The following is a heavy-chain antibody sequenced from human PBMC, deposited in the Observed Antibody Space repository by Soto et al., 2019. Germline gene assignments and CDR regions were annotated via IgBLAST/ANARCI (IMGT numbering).Heavy chain of an antibody. CDR3: ARSDWFDP. Sequence: LRLFCGASGFTFSGYWMRWVRQAPGKGLAWVSRSRRDGSATSYADSVKGRFTISRDNAKNTLYLQMNSLRAEDTAVYYCARSDWFDPWSPGILATASS. V-gene: IGHV3-74*01. CDR2: SRRDGSAT. CDR1: GFTFSGYW. J-gene: IGHJ5*02.